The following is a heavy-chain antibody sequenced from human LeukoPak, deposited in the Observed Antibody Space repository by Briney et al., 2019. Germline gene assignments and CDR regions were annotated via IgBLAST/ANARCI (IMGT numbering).Heavy chain of an antibody. CDR2: ISSSSSTI. CDR3: ARGSREDIYYYYYMDV. D-gene: IGHD2-15*01. V-gene: IGHV3-48*01. CDR1: GFIFSTYS. J-gene: IGHJ6*03. Sequence: PSGGSLRLSCAASGFIFSTYSINWVRQAPGKGLEWVSYISSSSSTIYYADSVKGRFTISRDNAKNSLYLQMSSLRAEDTAVYYCARGSREDIYYYYYMDVWGKGTTVTVSS.